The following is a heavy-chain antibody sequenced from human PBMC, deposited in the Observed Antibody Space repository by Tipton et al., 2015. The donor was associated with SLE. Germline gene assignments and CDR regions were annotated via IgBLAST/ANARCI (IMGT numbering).Heavy chain of an antibody. CDR1: GFSFSSYS. CDR2: VSGDSSYI. Sequence: LRLSCAASGFSFSSYSINWVRQAPGKGLEWVSSVSGDSSYIFYADSLKGRFTISRDNSKNTLYLQMNSLRVEDTAVYYCAREMSIAAARNYYYYMDVWGKGTTVTVSS. V-gene: IGHV3-21*01. CDR3: AREMSIAAARNYYYYMDV. J-gene: IGHJ6*03. D-gene: IGHD6-13*01.